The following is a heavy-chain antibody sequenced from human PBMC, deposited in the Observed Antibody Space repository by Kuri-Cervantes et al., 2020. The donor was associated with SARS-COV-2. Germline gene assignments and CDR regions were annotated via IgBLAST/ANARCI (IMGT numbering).Heavy chain of an antibody. CDR1: GGSFSGYY. CDR3: ASNPPRYYYGMSGPSGGLFDS. Sequence: ESLKISCAVYGGSFSGYYWSWIRQPPGKGLEWIGEINHNGSTNYNPSLKSRVTISVDTSKNQFSLKPSSVTAADTAGSYCASNPPRYYYGMSGPSGGLFDSWGQGTLVTVSS. J-gene: IGHJ5*01. CDR2: INHNGST. V-gene: IGHV4-34*01. D-gene: IGHD3-10*01.